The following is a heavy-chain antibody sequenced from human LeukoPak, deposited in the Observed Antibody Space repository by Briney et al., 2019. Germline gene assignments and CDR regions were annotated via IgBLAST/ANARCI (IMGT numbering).Heavy chain of an antibody. D-gene: IGHD6-13*01. CDR2: ISYDGSNK. CDR3: SSSLSFDY. V-gene: IGHV3-30*03. J-gene: IGHJ4*02. Sequence: GRSLRLSCAASGFTFSSYGMHWVRQAPGKGLEWVAVISYDGSNKYYADSVKGRFTISRDNSKNTLYLQMNSLRAEDTAVYYCSSSLSFDYWGQGTLVTVSS. CDR1: GFTFSSYG.